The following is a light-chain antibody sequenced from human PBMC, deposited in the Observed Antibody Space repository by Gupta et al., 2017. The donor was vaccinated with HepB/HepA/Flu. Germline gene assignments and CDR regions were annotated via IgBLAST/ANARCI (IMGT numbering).Light chain of an antibody. Sequence: EIVLTQSPATLSLSPGERATLSCRASQSVSSYLAWYQQKPGQAPRLLIYDASNRATGIPARFSGSGSGTDXPLTISXREQEDFAVYYCQQRSNWPPITFGXGTKVDIK. CDR3: QQRSNWPPIT. V-gene: IGKV3-11*01. CDR2: DAS. CDR1: QSVSSY. J-gene: IGKJ3*01.